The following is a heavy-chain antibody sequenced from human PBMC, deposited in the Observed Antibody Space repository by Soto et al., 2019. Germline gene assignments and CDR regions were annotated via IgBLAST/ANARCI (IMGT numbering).Heavy chain of an antibody. V-gene: IGHV1-46*01. D-gene: IGHD6-13*01. J-gene: IGHJ5*02. CDR1: GYTFTSYY. CDR3: ARDREEREQPLGPNSFDP. Sequence: QVQLVQSGAEVKKPGASVKVSCKASGYTFTSYYMHWVRQAPGQGLEWMVIINPSGGSTSYAQKFQRRVTMTRDTSTRTGYTDLSSVRSEDTAVYYCARDREEREQPLGPNSFDPWGQGTLVTVSA. CDR2: INPSGGST.